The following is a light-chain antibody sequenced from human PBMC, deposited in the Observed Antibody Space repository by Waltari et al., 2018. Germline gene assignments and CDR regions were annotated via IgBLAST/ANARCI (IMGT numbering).Light chain of an antibody. CDR3: SSYTGSNVV. CDR2: EVS. J-gene: IGLJ2*01. CDR1: SRDAGGYKY. Sequence: QSALTQPPSASGSPGQSVTISCTGTSRDAGGYKYVSWYQQHPGKAPKLMIYEVSKRPSGVPHRFSGSKSGNTASLTVSGLQAEDEADYYCSSYTGSNVVFGGGTKLTVL. V-gene: IGLV2-8*01.